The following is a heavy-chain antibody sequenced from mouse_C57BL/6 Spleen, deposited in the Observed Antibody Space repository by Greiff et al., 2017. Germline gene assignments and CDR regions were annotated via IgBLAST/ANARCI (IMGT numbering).Heavy chain of an antibody. Sequence: EVQVVESGGGLVQPGGSMKLSCAASGFTFSDAWMDWVRQSPEQGLEWVAEIRNKANNHATYYAESVKGRFTISRDDSNSSVYLQMNSLRAEDTGIYYCTRGSNWGQGTLVTVSA. CDR1: GFTFSDAW. CDR3: TRGSN. J-gene: IGHJ3*01. V-gene: IGHV6-6*01. CDR2: IRNKANNHAT.